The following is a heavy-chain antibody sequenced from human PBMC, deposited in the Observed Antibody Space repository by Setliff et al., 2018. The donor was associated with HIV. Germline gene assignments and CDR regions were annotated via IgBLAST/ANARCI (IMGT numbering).Heavy chain of an antibody. CDR3: ARTFGDLKHYNYYYTIDV. V-gene: IGHV4-34*01. CDR1: GGSFSGYY. Sequence: SETLSLTCSVFGGSFSGYYWSWIRQLPGKELEWIGEINHSGSSKYNPSLQSRVTISVDTSKNQFSLKLSSVTAADTAVYYCARTFGDLKHYNYYYTIDVWGQGTTVTVSS. D-gene: IGHD3-10*01. CDR2: INHSGSS. J-gene: IGHJ6*02.